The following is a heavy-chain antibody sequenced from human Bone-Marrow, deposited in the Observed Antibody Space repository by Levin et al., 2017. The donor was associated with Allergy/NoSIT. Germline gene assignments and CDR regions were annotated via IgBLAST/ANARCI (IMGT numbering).Heavy chain of an antibody. J-gene: IGHJ6*02. D-gene: IGHD2-8*01. CDR1: GFTFKDYY. Sequence: GGSLRLSCAASGFTFKDYYMSWIRQAPGKGLEWVSYISSSGNTRYYSDSVRGRFTISRDNARNSLYLQMNSLRDEDTAVYYCARETCTSFTCEYHYYYYYGLDVWGQGTTVTVSS. CDR2: ISSSGNTR. V-gene: IGHV3-11*01. CDR3: ARETCTSFTCEYHYYYYYGLDV.